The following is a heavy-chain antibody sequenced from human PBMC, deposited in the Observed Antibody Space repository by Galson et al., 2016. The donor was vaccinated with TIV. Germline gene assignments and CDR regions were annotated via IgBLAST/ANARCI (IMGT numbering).Heavy chain of an antibody. V-gene: IGHV2-70*11. CDR3: VRTPYGDSFGWYFDL. D-gene: IGHD4-17*01. Sequence: PALVKPTQTLTLTCTFSGFSLNSDGMCVSWIRQPPGKALEWLARIGWDGDEYYSTFLQTRLSISKDTAKNQVVLTMTNMDPVDTATYYCVRTPYGDSFGWYFDLWGRGTLVTVSS. CDR1: GFSLNSDGMC. J-gene: IGHJ2*01. CDR2: IGWDGDE.